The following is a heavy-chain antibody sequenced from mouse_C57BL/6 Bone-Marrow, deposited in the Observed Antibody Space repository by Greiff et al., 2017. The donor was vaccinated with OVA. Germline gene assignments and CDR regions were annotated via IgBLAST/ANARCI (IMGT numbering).Heavy chain of an antibody. CDR2: ISNGGGST. CDR1: GFTFRDYY. J-gene: IGHJ1*03. CDR3: ASTITTVPYWYFDV. V-gene: IGHV5-12*01. Sequence: EVQRVESGGGLVQPGGSLTLSCAASGFTFRDYYMYWVRQTPEKRLAWVAYISNGGGSTYYPDTVQGRFTISSDNAKNTLDLQMSRLKSEDTAMYYCASTITTVPYWYFDVWGTGTTVTVSS. D-gene: IGHD1-1*01.